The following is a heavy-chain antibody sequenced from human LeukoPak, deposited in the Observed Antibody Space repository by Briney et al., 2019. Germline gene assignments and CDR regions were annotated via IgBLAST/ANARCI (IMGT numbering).Heavy chain of an antibody. D-gene: IGHD3-10*01. CDR1: GGSISSGSYY. J-gene: IGHJ6*03. CDR3: ARVAKHFRGGLSFYYMDV. Sequence: SETLSLTCTVSGGSISSGSYYWGWIRQPPGKGLEWIGSIYYSGSTYYKPSLKSRVTISLDTSKNQFSLKVISVTAADTAVYYCARVAKHFRGGLSFYYMDVWGKGTTVTISS. V-gene: IGHV4-39*07. CDR2: IYYSGST.